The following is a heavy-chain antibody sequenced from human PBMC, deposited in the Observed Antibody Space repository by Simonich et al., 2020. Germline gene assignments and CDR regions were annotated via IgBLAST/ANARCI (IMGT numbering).Heavy chain of an antibody. J-gene: IGHJ4*02. CDR2: ISYDGSNK. Sequence: QVQLVESGGGVVKPGRSLRLSCAASGFTFSSYAMHWVRQAPGKGLEWVAVISYDGSNKYYADSVKGRFTISRDNSKNTLYLQMNSLRAEDTAVYYCARPESESYSSGPDYWGQGTLVTVSS. CDR1: GFTFSSYA. V-gene: IGHV3-30*01. D-gene: IGHD6-25*01. CDR3: ARPESESYSSGPDY.